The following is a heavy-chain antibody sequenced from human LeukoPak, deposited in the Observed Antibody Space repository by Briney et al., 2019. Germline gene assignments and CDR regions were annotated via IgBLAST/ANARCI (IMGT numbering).Heavy chain of an antibody. CDR1: GGSFSSGGDY. D-gene: IGHD4/OR15-4a*01. CDR2: IYYSGTT. Sequence: PSETLSLTCTVSGGSFSSGGDYWSWIRQHPGKGLEWIGYIYYSGTTYYNPSLRSRITISVDTSKSQFSLNLSSVTAADTAVYYCARAAWRGTNSRDAFDIWGQGTMVAVSS. CDR3: ARAAWRGTNSRDAFDI. V-gene: IGHV4-31*03. J-gene: IGHJ3*02.